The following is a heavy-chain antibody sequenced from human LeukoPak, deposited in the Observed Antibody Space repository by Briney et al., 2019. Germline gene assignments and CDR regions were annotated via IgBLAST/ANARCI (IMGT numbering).Heavy chain of an antibody. J-gene: IGHJ4*02. D-gene: IGHD2-8*01. CDR3: TRVVNGGHFDS. Sequence: SETLSLTCSVSGASINDYYWTWIRQPPGKGLEWLGYVYHTGTSGYHPSLKSRAAMSLDTSKNQVSLKLSSVTAADTAVYFCTRVVNGGHFDSWGQGTLVTVSS. CDR1: GASINDYY. CDR2: VYHTGTS. V-gene: IGHV4-59*12.